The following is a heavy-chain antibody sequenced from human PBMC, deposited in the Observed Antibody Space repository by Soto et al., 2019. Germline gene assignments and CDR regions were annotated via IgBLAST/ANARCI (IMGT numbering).Heavy chain of an antibody. CDR2: IKQDGSEK. CDR1: GSTFSSYW. Sequence: GGSLRLSFAASGSTFSSYWMSWVRQAPGKGLEWVANIKQDGSEKYYVDSVKGRFTISRDNAKNSLYLQMNSLRAEDTAVYYCARALRVATPCWGQGTLVTVSS. J-gene: IGHJ4*02. V-gene: IGHV3-7*01. D-gene: IGHD5-12*01. CDR3: ARALRVATPC.